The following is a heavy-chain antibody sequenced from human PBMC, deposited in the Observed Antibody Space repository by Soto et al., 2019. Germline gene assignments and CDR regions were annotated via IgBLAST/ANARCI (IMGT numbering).Heavy chain of an antibody. CDR1: GYTFTSYA. CDR3: ARDFDSSSSSGLSWFDP. J-gene: IGHJ5*02. D-gene: IGHD6-13*01. Sequence: GASVKVACKASGYTFTSYAMHWVRQAPGQRLEWMGWINAGNGNTKYSQKFQGRVTITRDTSASTAYMELSSLRSEDTAVYYCARDFDSSSSSGLSWFDPWGQGTLVTVSS. CDR2: INAGNGNT. V-gene: IGHV1-3*01.